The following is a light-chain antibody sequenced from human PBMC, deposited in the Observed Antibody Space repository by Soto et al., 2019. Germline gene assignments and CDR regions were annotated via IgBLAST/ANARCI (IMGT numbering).Light chain of an antibody. V-gene: IGLV2-23*01. CDR3: CSYAGSSTYV. CDR1: SSDFGSYNL. Sequence: ALAQPASVSGSPGQSITVSCTGTSSDFGSYNLVSWYQQHPGKAPKLMIYEDSKRPSGVSNRFSGSKSGNTASLTISGLQAEDDADYYCCSYAGSSTYVFGTGTKVTVL. J-gene: IGLJ1*01. CDR2: EDS.